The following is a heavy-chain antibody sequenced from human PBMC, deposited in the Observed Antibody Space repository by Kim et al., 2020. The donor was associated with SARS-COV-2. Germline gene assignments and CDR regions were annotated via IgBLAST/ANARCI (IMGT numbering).Heavy chain of an antibody. V-gene: IGHV3-30*04. Sequence: GGSLRLSCAASGFTFSSYAMHWVRQAPGKGLEWVAVISYDGSNKYYVDSVKGRFTISRDNSKNTLYLQINSRRAEDTAVYYCAIYLQYYDFWSGYGGAAGLYYYYFGMAVWGQGTTVTVSS. CDR2: ISYDGSNK. D-gene: IGHD3-3*01. CDR1: GFTFSSYA. CDR3: AIYLQYYDFWSGYGGAAGLYYYYFGMAV. J-gene: IGHJ6*01.